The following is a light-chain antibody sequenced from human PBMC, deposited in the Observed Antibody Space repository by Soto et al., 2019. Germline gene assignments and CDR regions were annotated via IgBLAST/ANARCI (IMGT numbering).Light chain of an antibody. CDR1: QSILSY. CDR2: AAS. J-gene: IGKJ2*02. CDR3: QQTYSGPRT. Sequence: DIQMTQSPSSLSASVGDRVTITCRSSQSILSYLNWYQQKAGKAPQLLIYAASNLQSGVPARFSGGGSGTDFTLTISSLQPEDSAIYSCQQTYSGPRTFGQGTKLEIK. V-gene: IGKV1-39*01.